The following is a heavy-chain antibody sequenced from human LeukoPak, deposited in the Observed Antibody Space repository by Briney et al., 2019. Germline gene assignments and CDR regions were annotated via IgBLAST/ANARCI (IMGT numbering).Heavy chain of an antibody. CDR2: IYYSGRT. CDR3: ARHGHHGDHDY. V-gene: IGHV4-39*01. CDR1: VGSISSSSYY. D-gene: IGHD2-21*02. J-gene: IGHJ4*02. Sequence: PSETLSLTRTVSVGSISSSSYYWGWLRHPPGKGLELIGSIYYSGRTYYNPSLKSRVTISVDTSKNRFSLKLRSVTAADTAVYYCARHGHHGDHDYWGQGTLVTVSS.